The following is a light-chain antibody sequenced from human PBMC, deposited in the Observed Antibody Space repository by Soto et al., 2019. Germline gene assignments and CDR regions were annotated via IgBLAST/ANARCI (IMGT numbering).Light chain of an antibody. CDR1: SSDIGGYKY. V-gene: IGLV2-14*01. J-gene: IGLJ2*01. CDR3: SSYTSSSTIV. Sequence: QSALTQPASVSGSPGQSITISCTGTSSDIGGYKYVSWFQQHPGKVPKVMIYEVSNRPSGVSTRFSGSESGNTAALTISGLQAEDEADYYCSSYTSSSTIVFGGGTKLTVL. CDR2: EVS.